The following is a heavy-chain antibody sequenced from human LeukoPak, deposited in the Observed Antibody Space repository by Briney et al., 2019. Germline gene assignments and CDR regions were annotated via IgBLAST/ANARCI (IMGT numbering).Heavy chain of an antibody. D-gene: IGHD6-19*01. CDR1: AFSIRSYA. J-gene: IGHJ4*02. CDR2: ISGNGGST. Sequence: GGSLRLSCAASAFSIRSYAMTWVRQAPGKGLEWVSTISGNGGSTYFADSMKGRFSISRDNSKNTLYLQMNSLRAEHTVQNNCLKGSLGSNYYCSGWYFFDYWGQGILVTVSS. CDR3: LKGSLGSNYYCSGWYFFDY. V-gene: IGHV3-23*01.